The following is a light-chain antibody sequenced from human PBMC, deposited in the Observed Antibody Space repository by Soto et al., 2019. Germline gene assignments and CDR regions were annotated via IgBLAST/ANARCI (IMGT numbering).Light chain of an antibody. V-gene: IGKV3-15*01. Sequence: EVLMTQPPATLSVSPGERPTLSCRARQSVSRKLAWYQQTRGQXHRXXIYGASTRATGVPARFSGSGSGTELTITISNLKSEDFEVDQCQQYEKWPRTFGQGTKVDIK. CDR3: QQYEKWPRT. CDR2: GAS. CDR1: QSVSRK. J-gene: IGKJ1*01.